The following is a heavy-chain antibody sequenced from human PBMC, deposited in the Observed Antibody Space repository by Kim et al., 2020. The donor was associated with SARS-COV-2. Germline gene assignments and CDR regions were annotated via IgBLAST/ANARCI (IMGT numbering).Heavy chain of an antibody. J-gene: IGHJ4*02. V-gene: IGHV4-34*01. Sequence: SETLSLTCAVYGGSFSGYYWSWIRQPPGKGLEWIGEINHSGSTNYNPSLKSRVTISVDTSKNQFSLKLSSVTAADTAVYYCASIFTGWGQGTLVTVSS. CDR3: ASIFTG. CDR1: GGSFSGYY. D-gene: IGHD3-9*01. CDR2: INHSGST.